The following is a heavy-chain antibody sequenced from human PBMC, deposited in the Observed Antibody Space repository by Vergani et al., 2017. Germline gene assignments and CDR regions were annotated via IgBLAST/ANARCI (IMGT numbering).Heavy chain of an antibody. CDR3: ARSLGVAVAGTGFDY. Sequence: EVQLVESGGGLVQPGRSLRLSCAASGFTFDDYAMHWVRQAPGKGLEWVSGISWNSGRIGYADSVKGRFTISRDNAKNSLYLQMNSLRAEDTALYYCARSLGVAVAGTGFDYWGQGTLVTVSS. CDR1: GFTFDDYA. V-gene: IGHV3-9*01. D-gene: IGHD6-19*01. CDR2: ISWNSGRI. J-gene: IGHJ4*02.